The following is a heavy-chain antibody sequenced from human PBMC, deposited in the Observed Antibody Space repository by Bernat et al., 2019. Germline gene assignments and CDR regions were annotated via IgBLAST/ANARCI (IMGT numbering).Heavy chain of an antibody. CDR3: ARDGPRYSPLKTNDY. CDR1: GYTFTSYD. J-gene: IGHJ4*02. Sequence: QVQLVQSGVEVRRPGASVKVSYKASGYTFTSYDFSWVRQAPGQGLEWMGWISPYNGNTNYAQKFQGRVTMTTDTSTSTVYMELRSLRSDDTAVYYCARDGPRYSPLKTNDYWGQGTLVTVSS. V-gene: IGHV1-18*01. CDR2: ISPYNGNT. D-gene: IGHD1-14*01.